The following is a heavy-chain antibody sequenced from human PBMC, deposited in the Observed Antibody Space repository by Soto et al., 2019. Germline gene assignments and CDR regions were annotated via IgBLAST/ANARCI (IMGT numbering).Heavy chain of an antibody. CDR3: ARVRAGAPYYYDSTGFDH. J-gene: IGHJ4*02. V-gene: IGHV4-31*03. CDR2: IYYSGST. CDR1: GGSISSGGYY. D-gene: IGHD3-22*01. Sequence: PSETLSLTCTVSGGSISSGGYYWSWIRQHPGKGLEWIGYIYYSGSTYYNPSLKSRVTISVDTSKNQFSLKLSSVTAADSAVYYCARVRAGAPYYYDSTGFDHWGQGSLVTVSS.